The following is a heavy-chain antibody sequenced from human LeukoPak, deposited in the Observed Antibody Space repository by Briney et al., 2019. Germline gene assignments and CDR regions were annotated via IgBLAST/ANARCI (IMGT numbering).Heavy chain of an antibody. CDR2: INPNSGVT. J-gene: IGHJ3*02. CDR3: ARQTGYSRVFDI. D-gene: IGHD5-18*01. Sequence: ASVKVSCKASGYTLTGYYVHWVRQAPGQGLEWMGWINPNSGVTTYAQKFQGRFTLTRDTSIGTSDMYLSRLRSGDTADYYCARQTGYSRVFDIWGQGTRVTVSS. V-gene: IGHV1-2*02. CDR1: GYTLTGYY.